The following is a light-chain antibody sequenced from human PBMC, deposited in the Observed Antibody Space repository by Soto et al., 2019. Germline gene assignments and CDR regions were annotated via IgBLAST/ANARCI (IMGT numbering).Light chain of an antibody. J-gene: IGKJ5*01. CDR2: KIS. Sequence: DIVMTQIPLSSPVTLGQPASITCRSSQSLVYSDGNTYLSWLQQRPGQPPRLLIYKISKRFSGVPDRFSGSGAGTDFTLKISRVEAEDVGVYYCMQATPPITFGQGTRLEIK. CDR1: QSLVYSDGNTY. V-gene: IGKV2-24*01. CDR3: MQATPPIT.